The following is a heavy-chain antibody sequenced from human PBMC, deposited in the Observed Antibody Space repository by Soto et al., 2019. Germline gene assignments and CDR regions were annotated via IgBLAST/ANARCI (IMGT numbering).Heavy chain of an antibody. V-gene: IGHV3-30-3*01. CDR1: GFTFSSYA. CDR2: MSYDGSNK. Sequence: QVQLVKSGGGVVRPGRTLRLSCAASGFTFSSYAMHWVRQAPGKGLEWVAVMSYDGSNKYYADSVKGRFTISRDNSKNTLYLQMNSLRAEDTAVYYCARDDCSSTSCYYYYYGMDVWGQGTTVTVSS. J-gene: IGHJ6*02. D-gene: IGHD2-2*01. CDR3: ARDDCSSTSCYYYYYGMDV.